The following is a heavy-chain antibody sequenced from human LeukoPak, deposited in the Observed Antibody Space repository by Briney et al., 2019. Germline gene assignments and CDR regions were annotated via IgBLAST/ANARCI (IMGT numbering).Heavy chain of an antibody. CDR3: ASLYWVTAIGDWFDP. V-gene: IGHV1-2*06. D-gene: IGHD2-21*02. CDR2: INPNSGGT. J-gene: IGHJ5*02. CDR1: GYTFTGYY. Sequence: ASVKVSCKASGYTFTGYYMHWVRQAPGQGLEWMGRINPNSGGTNYAQKFQGRVTMTRDTSISSAYMELSRLRSDDTAVYYCASLYWVTAIGDWFDPWGQGTLVTVSS.